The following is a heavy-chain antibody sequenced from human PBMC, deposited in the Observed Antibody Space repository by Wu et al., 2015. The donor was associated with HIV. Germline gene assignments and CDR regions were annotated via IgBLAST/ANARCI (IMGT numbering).Heavy chain of an antibody. V-gene: IGHV1-69*13. CDR2: LIPMYGTA. J-gene: IGHJ4*02. CDR1: GATFSSYA. CDR3: AGGGGRTSMDPFDF. D-gene: IGHD5-18*01. Sequence: QVHLLQSGAEVKKPGSSVRVSCKASGATFSSYALSWVRQAPGQGLEWMGRLIPMYGTADYAQRFQGRVTITADVSTSTAYMVVSSLRSDDTAVYYCAGGGGRTSMDPFDFWGQGTLSPSPQ.